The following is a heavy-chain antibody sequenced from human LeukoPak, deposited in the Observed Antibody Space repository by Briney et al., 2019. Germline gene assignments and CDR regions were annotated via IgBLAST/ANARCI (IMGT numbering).Heavy chain of an antibody. CDR1: GNTLTEMS. CDR2: FDPEDGEP. Sequence: ASVKVSCKVSGNTLTEMSMHWVRQATGKGLEWVGGFDPEDGEPIYTQKFRGRVIMTQDASTDTVYMELSSLRSEDTAVYYCAGGGVWDLLDYWGQGTLVTVSS. V-gene: IGHV1-24*01. D-gene: IGHD1-1*01. CDR3: AGGGVWDLLDY. J-gene: IGHJ4*02.